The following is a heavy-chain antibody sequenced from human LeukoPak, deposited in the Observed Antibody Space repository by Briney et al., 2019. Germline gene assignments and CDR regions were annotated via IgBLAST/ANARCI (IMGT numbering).Heavy chain of an antibody. CDR1: GFTFDDYA. V-gene: IGHV3-9*01. CDR2: ISWNSGSI. D-gene: IGHD6-13*01. J-gene: IGHJ4*02. Sequence: GGSLRLSCAASGFTFDDYAMHWARQAPGKGLEWVSGISWNSGSIGYADSVKGRFTISRDNAKNSLYLQMNSLRAEDTALYYCAKDVTAGEGKGYFDYWGQGTLVTVSS. CDR3: AKDVTAGEGKGYFDY.